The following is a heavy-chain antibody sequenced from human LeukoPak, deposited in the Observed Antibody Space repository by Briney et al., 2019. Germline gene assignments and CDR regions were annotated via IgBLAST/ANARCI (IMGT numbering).Heavy chain of an antibody. Sequence: ASVKVSCKASGYTFTGYYMHWVRQAPGQGLEWMGWINPNSGGTNYPQKFQGWVTMTRDTSISTAYMELSRLRSDDTAVYYCARDLGYCSGGSCYWGYYFDYWGQGTLVTVSS. CDR3: ARDLGYCSGGSCYWGYYFDY. V-gene: IGHV1-2*04. J-gene: IGHJ4*02. D-gene: IGHD2-15*01. CDR2: INPNSGGT. CDR1: GYTFTGYY.